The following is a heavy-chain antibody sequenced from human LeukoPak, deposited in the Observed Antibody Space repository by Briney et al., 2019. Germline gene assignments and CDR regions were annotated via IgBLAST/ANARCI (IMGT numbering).Heavy chain of an antibody. J-gene: IGHJ4*02. V-gene: IGHV4-59*02. D-gene: IGHD2-15*01. Sequence: SETLSLTCVVSGGSVSGYYWGWIRQPPGRGLEWIGYVYYSGSTNYNPSFKSRITISVDTSRNQFSLQLSSVTAADTAVYYYARIHRYCSGGACYVLDNWGQGTLVAVSS. CDR1: GGSVSGYY. CDR3: ARIHRYCSGGACYVLDN. CDR2: VYYSGST.